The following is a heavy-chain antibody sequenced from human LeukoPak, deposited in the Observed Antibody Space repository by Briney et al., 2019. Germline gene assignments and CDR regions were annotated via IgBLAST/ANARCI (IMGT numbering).Heavy chain of an antibody. CDR1: GGSISSSSYY. CDR3: ASFDYGDYFDY. D-gene: IGHD4-17*01. Sequence: NPSETLSLTCTVSGGSISSSSYYWGGIRQPPGKGLEWIGSIYYSGSTYHNPSLKSRVTISVDTSKNQFSLKLSSVTAADTAVYYCASFDYGDYFDYWGRGTLVTVSS. J-gene: IGHJ4*02. CDR2: IYYSGST. V-gene: IGHV4-39*01.